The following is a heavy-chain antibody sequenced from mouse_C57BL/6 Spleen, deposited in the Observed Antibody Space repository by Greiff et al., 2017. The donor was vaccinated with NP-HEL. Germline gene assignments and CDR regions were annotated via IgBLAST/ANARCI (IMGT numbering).Heavy chain of an antibody. D-gene: IGHD2-1*01. CDR3: ARSGGNYVGYFDY. CDR2: INPNNGGT. CDR1: GYTFTDYN. V-gene: IGHV1-18*01. Sequence: EVMLVESGPELVKPGASVKIPCKASGYTFTDYNMDWVKQSHGKSLEWIGEINPNNGGTIYNQKFKGKATLTVDKSSSTAYMELRSLTSEDTAVYYCARSGGNYVGYFDYWGQGTTLTVSS. J-gene: IGHJ2*01.